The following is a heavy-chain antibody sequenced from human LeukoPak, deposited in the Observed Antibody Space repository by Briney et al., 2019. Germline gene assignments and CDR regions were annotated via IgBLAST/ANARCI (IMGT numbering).Heavy chain of an antibody. CDR2: INHSGST. CDR3: ARLRDARWLLEY. CDR1: GESFSGYY. V-gene: IGHV4-34*01. D-gene: IGHD4-23*01. J-gene: IGHJ4*02. Sequence: SETLSLTCAVYGESFSGYYWSWIRQPPGKGLEWIGEINHSGSTNYNPSLKSRVTISVDTSNNRLSLRLTSVNAADTAVYYCARLRDARWLLEYWGQGTLVTVSS.